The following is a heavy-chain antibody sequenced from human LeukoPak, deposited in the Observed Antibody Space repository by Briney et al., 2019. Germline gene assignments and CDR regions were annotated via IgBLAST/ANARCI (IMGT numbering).Heavy chain of an antibody. J-gene: IGHJ3*02. CDR3: ARDSDDYGGKSSAFDI. Sequence: GGSLRLSCAASGFTFSSYSMNWVRQAPGKGLEWVSYISSSSSTIYYADSVKGRFTISRDNAKNSLYLQMHSLRAEDTALYHCARDSDDYGGKSSAFDIWGQGTMVTVSS. CDR1: GFTFSSYS. D-gene: IGHD4-23*01. V-gene: IGHV3-48*04. CDR2: ISSSSSTI.